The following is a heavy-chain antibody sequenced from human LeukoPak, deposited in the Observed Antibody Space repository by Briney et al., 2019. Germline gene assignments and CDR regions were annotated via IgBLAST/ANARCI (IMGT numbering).Heavy chain of an antibody. V-gene: IGHV1-24*01. CDR1: GYTLTELS. J-gene: IGHJ3*02. D-gene: IGHD5-18*01. CDR3: ATSDTAMVRDAFDI. CDR2: FDPEDSET. Sequence: ASVKVSCKVSGYTLTELSMHWVRQAPGKGLEWMGGFDPEDSETIYARKFQGRVTMTEDTSTDTAYMELGSLRSEDTAVYYCATSDTAMVRDAFDIWGQGTMVTVSS.